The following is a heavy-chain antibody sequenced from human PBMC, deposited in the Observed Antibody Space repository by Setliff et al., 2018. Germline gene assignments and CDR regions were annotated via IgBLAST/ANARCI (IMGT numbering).Heavy chain of an antibody. D-gene: IGHD3-10*01. CDR2: IFYSDTA. Sequence: VPPSETLSLTCTVSGGSIGPHYWSWIRQAPGKGLEWIGHIFYSDTAKYNPSLESRAAISVDSSKNQFSLKLRSVTAADTAVYYCARDRATVIRGVTSFFYYYMDVWGGGTTVTVSS. CDR1: GGSIGPHY. CDR3: ARDRATVIRGVTSFFYYYMDV. J-gene: IGHJ6*03. V-gene: IGHV4-59*11.